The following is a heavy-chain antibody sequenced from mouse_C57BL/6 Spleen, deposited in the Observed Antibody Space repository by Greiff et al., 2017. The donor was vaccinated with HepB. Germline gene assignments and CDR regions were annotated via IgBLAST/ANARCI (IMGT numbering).Heavy chain of an antibody. CDR1: GYTFTGYW. CDR2: ILPGSGST. J-gene: IGHJ2*01. V-gene: IGHV1-9*01. Sequence: VQLQQSGAELMKPGASVKLSCKATGYTFTGYWIEWVKQRPGHGLEWIGEILPGSGSTNYNEKFKGKATFTADTSSNTAYMQLSSLTTEDSAIYDCAQITTVVGRYYFDYWGQGTTLTVSS. D-gene: IGHD1-1*01. CDR3: AQITTVVGRYYFDY.